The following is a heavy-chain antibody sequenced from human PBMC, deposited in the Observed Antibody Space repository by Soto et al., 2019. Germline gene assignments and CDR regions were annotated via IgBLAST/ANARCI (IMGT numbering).Heavy chain of an antibody. J-gene: IGHJ4*02. CDR2: ISGSGCST. CDR3: AKEPRITMVRGVDEDY. V-gene: IGHV3-23*01. CDR1: GFTFSSYA. D-gene: IGHD3-10*01. Sequence: GGSLRLSCAASGFTFSSYAMSWVRQAPGKGLEWVSAISGSGCSTYYADSVKGRFTISRDNSKNTLYLQMNSLRAEDTAVYYCAKEPRITMVRGVDEDYWGQGTLVTVSS.